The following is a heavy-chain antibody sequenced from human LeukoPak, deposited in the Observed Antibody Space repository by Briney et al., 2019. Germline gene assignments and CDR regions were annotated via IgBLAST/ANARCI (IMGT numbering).Heavy chain of an antibody. CDR2: IRSKPHSYAT. J-gene: IGHJ3*02. V-gene: IGHV3-73*01. CDR3: TRHGGRDYYDSTEDAFDI. Sequence: GGSLRLSCAASGFTFSGSAMHWVRQAAGKGLEWVGRIRSKPHSYATAYAASVKGRFTISRDNSKNMAYLQMNSLKTEDTAVYYCTRHGGRDYYDSTEDAFDIWGQGTMVTVSS. D-gene: IGHD3-22*01. CDR1: GFTFSGSA.